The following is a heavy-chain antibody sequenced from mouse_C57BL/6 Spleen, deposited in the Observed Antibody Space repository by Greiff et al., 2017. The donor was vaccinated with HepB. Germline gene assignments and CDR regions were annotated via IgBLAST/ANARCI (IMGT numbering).Heavy chain of an antibody. V-gene: IGHV5-17*01. Sequence: DVKLVESGGGLVKPGGSLKLSCAASGFTFSDYGMHWVRQAPEKGLEWVAYISSGSSTIYYADTVKGRFTISRDNAKNTLFLQMTSLRSEDTAMYYCARHGLYAMDYWGQGTSVTVSS. CDR2: ISSGSSTI. CDR3: ARHGLYAMDY. CDR1: GFTFSDYG. J-gene: IGHJ4*01.